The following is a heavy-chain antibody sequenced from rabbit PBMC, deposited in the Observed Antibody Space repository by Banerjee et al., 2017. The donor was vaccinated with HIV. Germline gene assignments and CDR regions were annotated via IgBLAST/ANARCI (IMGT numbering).Heavy chain of an antibody. CDR3: GRGSSAYYGTHS. V-gene: IGHV1S7*01. D-gene: IGHD1-1*01. Sequence: QLVQSWGGLVQPGGSLKVSCKASGFDFSTYYMSWVRQAPGKGLEWIGTIYAGNGRTYYASWVNGRFTVSSDNAQNTVDLQMNSLTVADTATYFCGRGSSAYYGTHSWGPGTLVTVS. CDR1: GFDFSTYY. J-gene: IGHJ4*01. CDR2: IYAGNGRT.